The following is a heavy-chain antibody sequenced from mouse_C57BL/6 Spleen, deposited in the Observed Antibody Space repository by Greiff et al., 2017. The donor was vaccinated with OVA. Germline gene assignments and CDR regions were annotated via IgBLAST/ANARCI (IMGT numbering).Heavy chain of an antibody. CDR1: GYTFTSYW. J-gene: IGHJ2*01. CDR3: ARSKTTVVRGYFDY. Sequence: QVQLPQPGAELVKPGASVKMSCKASGYTFTSYWITWVKQRPGQGLEWIGDIYPGSGSTNYNEKFKSKATLTVDTSSSTAYMQLSSLTSEDSAVYYCARSKTTVVRGYFDYWGQGTTLTVSS. V-gene: IGHV1-55*01. D-gene: IGHD1-1*01. CDR2: IYPGSGST.